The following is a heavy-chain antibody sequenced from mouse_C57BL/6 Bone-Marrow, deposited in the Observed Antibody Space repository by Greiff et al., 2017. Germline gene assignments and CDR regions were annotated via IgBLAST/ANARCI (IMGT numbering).Heavy chain of an antibody. CDR1: GYTFTDYN. J-gene: IGHJ4*01. CDR2: INPNNGGT. Sequence: EVQLQQSGPELVKPGASVKIPCKASGYTFTDYNMDWVKQSHGKSLEWIGDINPNNGGTIYNQKFKGQATLTVDKSSSTAYMELRSLTSEDTAVYYCARRPPTGLAMDYWGQGTSVTVSS. V-gene: IGHV1-18*01. D-gene: IGHD3-1*01. CDR3: ARRPPTGLAMDY.